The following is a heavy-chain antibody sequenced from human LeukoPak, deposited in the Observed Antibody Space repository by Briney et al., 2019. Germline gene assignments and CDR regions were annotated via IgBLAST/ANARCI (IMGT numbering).Heavy chain of an antibody. Sequence: SETLSLTCTVSGGSISSYYWSWIRQPPGKGLEWIGYIYYSGSTNYNPSLKSRVTISVDTSKNQFSLKLSSVTAADTAVYYCASLYGDWGQGTLVTVSS. CDR1: GGSISSYY. CDR3: ASLYGD. CDR2: IYYSGST. V-gene: IGHV4-59*08. J-gene: IGHJ1*01. D-gene: IGHD2-8*01.